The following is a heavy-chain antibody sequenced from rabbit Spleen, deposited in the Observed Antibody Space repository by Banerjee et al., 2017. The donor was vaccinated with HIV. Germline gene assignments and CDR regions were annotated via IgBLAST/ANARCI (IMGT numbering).Heavy chain of an antibody. Sequence: QQLEESGGDLVKPGASLTLTCTASGFSFSSSYYMCWVRQAPGKGLEWVACIYAGSFGSTVYASWAKGRFTISKTSSTTVTLQMTSLTAADTATYFCARDTGSSFSSYGMDLWGPGTLVTVS. D-gene: IGHD8-1*01. CDR1: GFSFSSSYY. CDR3: ARDTGSSFSSYGMDL. CDR2: IYAGSFGST. J-gene: IGHJ6*01. V-gene: IGHV1S40*01.